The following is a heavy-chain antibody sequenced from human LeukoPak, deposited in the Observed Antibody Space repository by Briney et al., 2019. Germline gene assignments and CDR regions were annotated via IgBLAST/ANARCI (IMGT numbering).Heavy chain of an antibody. Sequence: GGSLRLSCAASGFTFRIYSMNCVRQAPGTGLEWVSSIGPSSGDIHYADSVKGRFTISRDNGKNSLYLQMNSLRAEDTAVYYCARDRGARGRGLAWGQGTQVTVSS. CDR2: IGPSSGDI. V-gene: IGHV3-21*01. J-gene: IGHJ5*02. D-gene: IGHD3-10*01. CDR3: ARDRGARGRGLA. CDR1: GFTFRIYS.